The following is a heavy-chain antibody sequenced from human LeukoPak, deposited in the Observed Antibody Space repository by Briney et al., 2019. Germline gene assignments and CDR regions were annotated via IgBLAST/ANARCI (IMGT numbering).Heavy chain of an antibody. CDR1: GFSFSNYA. J-gene: IGHJ4*02. V-gene: IGHV3-23*01. D-gene: IGHD5-18*01. Sequence: GSLRLSCAASGFSFSNYAMSWVRQAPGKGLEWVSTISTSGGSTYYADSVKGRFTISRDNSKNTLWLQTNSLRAEDTAVYYCAKRDNYGYFDYWGQGTLVTVSS. CDR3: AKRDNYGYFDY. CDR2: ISTSGGST.